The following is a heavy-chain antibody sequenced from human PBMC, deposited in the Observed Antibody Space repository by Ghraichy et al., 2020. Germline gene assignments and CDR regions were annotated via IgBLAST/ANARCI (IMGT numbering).Heavy chain of an antibody. J-gene: IGHJ4*02. CDR1: GGSISSGGYS. V-gene: IGHV4-30-2*01. D-gene: IGHD5-24*01. Sequence: SETLSLTCAVSGGSISSGGYSWSWIRQPPGKGLEWIGYIYHSGSTYYNPSLKSRVTISVDRSKNQFSLKLSSVTAADTAVYYCARGQREMATINWGQGTLVTVSS. CDR3: ARGQREMATIN. CDR2: IYHSGST.